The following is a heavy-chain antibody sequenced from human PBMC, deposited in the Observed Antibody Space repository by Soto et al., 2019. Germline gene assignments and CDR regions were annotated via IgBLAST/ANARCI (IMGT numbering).Heavy chain of an antibody. CDR2: ISWNSGSI. CDR1: GFTFDDYA. CDR3: AKVGAPKDYGGNYYFDY. D-gene: IGHD4-17*01. V-gene: IGHV3-9*01. J-gene: IGHJ4*02. Sequence: GGSLRLSCAASGFTFDDYAMHWVRQAPGKGLEWVSGISWNSGSIGYADSVKGRFTISRDNAKNSLYLQMNSLRAEDTALYYCAKVGAPKDYGGNYYFDYWGQGTLVTVSS.